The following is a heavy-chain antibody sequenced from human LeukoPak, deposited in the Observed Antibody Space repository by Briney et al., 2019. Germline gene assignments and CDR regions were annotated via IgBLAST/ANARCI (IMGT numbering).Heavy chain of an antibody. J-gene: IGHJ3*02. CDR3: ARNPRSYAFDI. CDR2: ISSSSSYI. CDR1: GFTFSSYS. Sequence: GGSLRLSCAASGFTFSSYSMNWVRQAPGKGLEWVSSISSSSSYIYYADSVKGRFTISRDNAKNSLYLQMNSLRAEDTAVYYCARNPRSYAFDIWGQGTMVTVSS. V-gene: IGHV3-21*01.